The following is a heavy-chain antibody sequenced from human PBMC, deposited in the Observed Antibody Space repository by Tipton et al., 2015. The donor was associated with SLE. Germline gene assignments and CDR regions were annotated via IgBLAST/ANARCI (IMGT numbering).Heavy chain of an antibody. J-gene: IGHJ5*02. CDR3: ARRGASVWQQLPHTWFDP. CDR2: IYYREGT. D-gene: IGHD6-13*01. CDR1: GDSINSYY. V-gene: IGHV4-59*08. Sequence: GSLRLSCTVSGDSINSYYWSWIRQPPGEGLEWIGYIYYREGTNYSPSLKSRVTISLDASKNPLSLKLSSVTAADTAVYYCARRGASVWQQLPHTWFDPWGQGTLVTVSS.